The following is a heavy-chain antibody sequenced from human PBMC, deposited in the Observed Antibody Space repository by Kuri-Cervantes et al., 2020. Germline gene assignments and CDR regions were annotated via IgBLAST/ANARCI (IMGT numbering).Heavy chain of an antibody. CDR1: GGSISSGDYY. CDR3: ARLDYYDSSGYYLGFDY. J-gene: IGHJ4*02. V-gene: IGHV4-30-4*01. D-gene: IGHD3-22*01. CDR2: IYYSGST. Sequence: SETLSLTCTVSGGSISSGDYYWSWIRQPPGKGLEWIGYIYYSGSTYYNPSLKSRVIISVDTSKNQFSLKLSSVTAADTAVYYCARLDYYDSSGYYLGFDYWGQGTLVTVSS.